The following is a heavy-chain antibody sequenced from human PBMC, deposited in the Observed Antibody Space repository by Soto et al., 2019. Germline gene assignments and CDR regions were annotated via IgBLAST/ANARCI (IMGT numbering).Heavy chain of an antibody. CDR2: IYYSGST. D-gene: IGHD3-9*01. J-gene: IGHJ4*02. CDR3: ARHDWAKPSDY. Sequence: SETLSLTCTVSGGSISSYYWSWIRQPPGKGLEWIGYIYYSGSTNYNPSLKSRVTISVDTSKNQFSLKLSSVTAADTAVYYCARHDWAKPSDYWGQGTLVTVSS. V-gene: IGHV4-59*08. CDR1: GGSISSYY.